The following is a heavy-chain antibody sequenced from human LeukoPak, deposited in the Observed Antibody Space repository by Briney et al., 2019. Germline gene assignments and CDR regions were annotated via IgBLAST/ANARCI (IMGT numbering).Heavy chain of an antibody. Sequence: ASVKVSCKASGYTFTSYGISWVRQAPGQGLEWMGWISAYNGNTNYAQKLQGRVTMTTDTSTSTAYMELRSLRSDDTAVYYCARVSSSSWYKGSNYYYMDVWGKGTTVTASS. V-gene: IGHV1-18*01. CDR3: ARVSSSSWYKGSNYYYMDV. D-gene: IGHD6-13*01. CDR1: GYTFTSYG. J-gene: IGHJ6*03. CDR2: ISAYNGNT.